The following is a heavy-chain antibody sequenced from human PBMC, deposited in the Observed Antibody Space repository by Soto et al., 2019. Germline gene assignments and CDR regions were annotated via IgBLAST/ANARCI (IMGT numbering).Heavy chain of an antibody. CDR1: GFTFSGSA. Sequence: EVQLVESGGGLVQPGGSLKLSCAASGFTFSGSAMHWVRQASGKGLEWVGRIRSKANNYATIYAASVKGTFTISRDDSKNTAYLQMNSPKTEDTAVYYCTSTRNYYMDVWGKGTTVTVSS. V-gene: IGHV3-73*01. D-gene: IGHD1-1*01. CDR3: TSTRNYYMDV. CDR2: IRSKANNYAT. J-gene: IGHJ6*03.